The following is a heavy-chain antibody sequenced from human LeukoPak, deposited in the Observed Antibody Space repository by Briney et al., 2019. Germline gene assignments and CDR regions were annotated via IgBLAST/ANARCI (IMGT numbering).Heavy chain of an antibody. CDR1: GFTFSSYG. Sequence: PGGSLRLSCAASGFTFSSYGMSWVRQAPGKGLEWVSAISGSGGSTYYADSVKGRFTISRDNSKNTLYLQMNSLRAEDTAVYYCAKDGAWGDYYAPFDPWGQGTLVTVSS. J-gene: IGHJ5*02. D-gene: IGHD3-10*01. CDR2: ISGSGGST. CDR3: AKDGAWGDYYAPFDP. V-gene: IGHV3-23*01.